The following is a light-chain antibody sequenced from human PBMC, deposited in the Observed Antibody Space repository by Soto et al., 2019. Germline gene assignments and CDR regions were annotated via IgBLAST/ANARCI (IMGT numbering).Light chain of an antibody. Sequence: DIQLTQSQSSLSASVGDRVTITCLASQSISNYLNWYQQKPGKAPNLLIYAASTLQSGVPSRFSGSGSGTDFTLTISSLQPEDFATYYCQQSYSTSITFGQGTRLEIK. CDR3: QQSYSTSIT. V-gene: IGKV1-39*01. CDR2: AAS. CDR1: QSISNY. J-gene: IGKJ5*01.